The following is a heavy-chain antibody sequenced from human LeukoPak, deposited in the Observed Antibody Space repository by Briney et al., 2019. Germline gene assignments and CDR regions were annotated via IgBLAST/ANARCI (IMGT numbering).Heavy chain of an antibody. V-gene: IGHV6-1*01. D-gene: IGHD2-21*02. CDR3: ARRLTQDDCFDP. J-gene: IGHJ5*02. Sequence: KTSQTLSLTCAISGDSVSSSSVTWNWIRQSPSRGLEWLGRTYYRCTWYNDYAVSVRGRITVNPDTSKNQFSLHLNSVTPEDTAVYYCARRLTQDDCFDPWGQGILVTVSS. CDR2: TYYRCTWYN. CDR1: GDSVSSSSVT.